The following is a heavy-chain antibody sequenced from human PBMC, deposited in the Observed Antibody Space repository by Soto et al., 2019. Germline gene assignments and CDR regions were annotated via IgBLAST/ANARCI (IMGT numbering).Heavy chain of an antibody. CDR2: ISSSSSTI. CDR1: GFTFSSYS. J-gene: IGHJ3*02. D-gene: IGHD2-15*01. V-gene: IGHV3-48*01. CDR3: ARPEGIEGFDI. Sequence: EVQLVESGGGLVQPGGSLRLSCAASGFTFSSYSMNWVRQAPGKGLEWVSYISSSSSTIYYADSVKGRFTISRDNAKNSLYLQMNSLRAEDTAVYYCARPEGIEGFDIWGQGTMVTVSS.